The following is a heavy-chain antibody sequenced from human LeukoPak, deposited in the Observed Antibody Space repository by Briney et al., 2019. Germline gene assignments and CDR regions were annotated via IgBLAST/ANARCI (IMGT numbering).Heavy chain of an antibody. D-gene: IGHD6-19*01. J-gene: IGHJ4*02. CDR3: VRGGLMGRSGTDH. Sequence: ASVNVSCKASGYTFTSYYMYWVRQAPGQGLEWMGIINPGDGTKYYIPKFNGRVTMTRDTSTSTVYMELSSLRSEDTAVYYCVRGGLMGRSGTDHWGQGTLVTVSS. CDR2: INPGDGTK. V-gene: IGHV1-46*01. CDR1: GYTFTSYY.